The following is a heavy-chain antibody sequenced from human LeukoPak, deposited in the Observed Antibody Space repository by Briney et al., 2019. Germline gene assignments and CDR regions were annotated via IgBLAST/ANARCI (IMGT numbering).Heavy chain of an antibody. Sequence: KPSETLSLTCAVYGGSFSGYYWSWIRQPPGKGLEWIGEINHSGSTNYNPSLKSRVTISVDTSKNQFSLKLSSVTAADKAVYYCARLSSSSWYYYYYGMDVWGQGTTVTVSS. CDR2: INHSGST. V-gene: IGHV4-34*01. D-gene: IGHD6-13*01. J-gene: IGHJ6*02. CDR1: GGSFSGYY. CDR3: ARLSSSSWYYYYYGMDV.